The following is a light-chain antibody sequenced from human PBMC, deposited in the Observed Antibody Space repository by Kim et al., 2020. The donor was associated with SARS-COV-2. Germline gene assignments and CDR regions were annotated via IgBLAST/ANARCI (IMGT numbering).Light chain of an antibody. J-gene: IGKJ5*01. CDR1: QGINNW. CDR2: AAS. V-gene: IGKV1-12*01. CDR3: QQTNTFPIA. Sequence: ASVGDRVTVTCRASQGINNWVAGFQQRPGRAPNRLVYAASRLHRGVPSRFDGSGSGTDFTLTISSLQPEDSATYYCQQTNTFPIAFGQGTRLEIK.